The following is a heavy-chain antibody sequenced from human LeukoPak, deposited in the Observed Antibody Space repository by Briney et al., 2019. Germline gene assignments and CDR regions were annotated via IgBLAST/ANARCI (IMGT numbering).Heavy chain of an antibody. J-gene: IGHJ4*02. CDR1: DFSLSTPGMG. Sequence: SGPTLLNPTPTLTLTCTFSDFSLSTPGMGVGWIRQPPGKALEWLSFIYYNDDKRYSPSLRSRLTITRDTSKNQVVLAMTNMDPVDTATYYCAHLVVTIDWRSYFDYWGQGALVTVS. V-gene: IGHV2-5*01. CDR2: IYYNDDK. D-gene: IGHD3-9*01. CDR3: AHLVVTIDWRSYFDY.